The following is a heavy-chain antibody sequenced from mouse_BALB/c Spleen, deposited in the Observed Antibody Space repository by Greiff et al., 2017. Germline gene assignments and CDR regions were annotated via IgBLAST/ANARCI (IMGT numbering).Heavy chain of an antibody. CDR1: GFSLTSYG. J-gene: IGHJ4*01. Sequence: VKVVESGPGLVAPSQSLSITCTVSGFSLTSYGVHWVRQPPGKGLEWLGVIWAGGSTNYNSALMSRLSISKDNSKSQVFLKMNSLQTDDTAMYYCARVYYGSSYGYAMDYWGQGTSVTVSS. CDR2: IWAGGST. V-gene: IGHV2-9*02. D-gene: IGHD1-1*01. CDR3: ARVYYGSSYGYAMDY.